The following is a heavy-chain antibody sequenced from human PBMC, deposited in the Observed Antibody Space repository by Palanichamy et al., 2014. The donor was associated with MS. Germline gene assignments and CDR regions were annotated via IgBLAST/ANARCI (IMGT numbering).Heavy chain of an antibody. D-gene: IGHD3-3*01. CDR3: ARADSFEWLTY. J-gene: IGHJ4*02. Sequence: QVQLVQSGAEVKKPGASVKVSCKASGYTFTSYYIHWVRQAPGQGLEWMGRINPNIGGTNYAQKFQGRVTMTRDTSISTAYMELDSLRSDDAAMYFCARADSFEWLTYWGPGTLVTVSS. CDR1: GYTFTSYY. CDR2: INPNIGGT. V-gene: IGHV1-2*06.